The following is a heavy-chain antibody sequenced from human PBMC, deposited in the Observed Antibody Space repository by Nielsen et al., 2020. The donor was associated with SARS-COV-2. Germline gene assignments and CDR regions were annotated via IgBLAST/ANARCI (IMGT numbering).Heavy chain of an antibody. D-gene: IGHD2-21*02. V-gene: IGHV1-69*13. CDR1: GGTFSSYA. CDR2: IIPIFGTA. Sequence: SVKVSCKASGGTFSSYAISWVRQAPGQGLEWTGGIIPIFGTANYAQKFQGRVTITADESTSTAYMELSSLRSEDTAVYYCARARYCGGDCYRRFDYWGQGTLVTVSS. CDR3: ARARYCGGDCYRRFDY. J-gene: IGHJ4*02.